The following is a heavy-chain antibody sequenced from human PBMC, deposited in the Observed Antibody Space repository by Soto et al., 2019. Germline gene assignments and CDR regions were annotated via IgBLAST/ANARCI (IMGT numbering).Heavy chain of an antibody. CDR3: ARDKVATISRWFDP. J-gene: IGHJ5*02. Sequence: SVKVYCKASGYTFTGYYMHWVRQAPGQGLEWMGGIIPIFGTANYAQKFQGRVTITADESTSTAYMELRSLRSEDTAVYYCARDKVATISRWFDPWGQGTLVTVSS. CDR2: IIPIFGTA. CDR1: GYTFTGYY. V-gene: IGHV1-69*13. D-gene: IGHD5-12*01.